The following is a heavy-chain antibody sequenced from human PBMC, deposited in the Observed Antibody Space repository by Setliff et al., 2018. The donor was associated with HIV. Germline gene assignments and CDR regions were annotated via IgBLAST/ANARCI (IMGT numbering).Heavy chain of an antibody. CDR2: IIPPFGAP. Sequence: SVKVSCKASGYTLIDYYMHWVRQAPGQGLEWMGGIIPPFGAPNYAQKFQGRVTITADESTSTAYMELNSLRSEDTAVYYCARGKDAGAVVVGVSFDYWGQGTLVTVSS. CDR3: ARGKDAGAVVVGVSFDY. D-gene: IGHD2-15*01. CDR1: GYTLIDYY. J-gene: IGHJ4*02. V-gene: IGHV1-69*13.